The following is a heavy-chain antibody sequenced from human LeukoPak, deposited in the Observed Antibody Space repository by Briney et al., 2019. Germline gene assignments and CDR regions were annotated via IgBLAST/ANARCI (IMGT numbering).Heavy chain of an antibody. V-gene: IGHV1-2*02. D-gene: IGHD3/OR15-3a*01. J-gene: IGHJ4*02. CDR2: INTNSGGT. CDR3: ATFGTYPPDFDY. Sequence: ASVKVSCKSSGYSFIYYYIHWVRQAPGQGLEWMAWINTNSGGTHYAQKFQGRVTMTRDTSITTTYMELNSLTSDDTAVYYCATFGTYPPDFDYWGQGTLVTVSS. CDR1: GYSFIYYY.